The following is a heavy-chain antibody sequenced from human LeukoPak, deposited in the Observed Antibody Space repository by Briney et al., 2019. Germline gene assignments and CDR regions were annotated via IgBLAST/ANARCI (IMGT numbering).Heavy chain of an antibody. Sequence: PGGSLRLSCAASGFTFSSYAMSWVRQAPGEGLEWVSAISGSGGSTYYADSVKGRFTISRDNSKNTVYLQMNTLRAEDTAVYYCAKGHSSTWYGTDVWGEGTTVTVSS. D-gene: IGHD6-13*01. J-gene: IGHJ6*04. CDR2: ISGSGGST. V-gene: IGHV3-23*01. CDR3: AKGHSSTWYGTDV. CDR1: GFTFSSYA.